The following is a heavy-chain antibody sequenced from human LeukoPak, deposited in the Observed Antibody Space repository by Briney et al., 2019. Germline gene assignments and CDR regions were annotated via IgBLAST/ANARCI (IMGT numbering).Heavy chain of an antibody. CDR1: GFTFSDYY. CDR3: ARGGWFGETALDY. D-gene: IGHD3-10*01. CDR2: ISSSGSTI. V-gene: IGHV3-11*01. Sequence: KAGGSLRLPCAASGFTFSDYYMSWIRQAPGKGLEWVSYISSSGSTIYYADSVKGRFTISRDNAKNSLYLQMNSLRAEDTAVYYCARGGWFGETALDYWGQGTLVTVSS. J-gene: IGHJ4*02.